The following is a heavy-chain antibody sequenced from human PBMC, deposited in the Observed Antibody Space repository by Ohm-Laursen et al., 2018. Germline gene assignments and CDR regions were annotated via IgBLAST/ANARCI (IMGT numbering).Heavy chain of an antibody. Sequence: SLRLSCSASGFTFSSYSMNWVRQAPGKGLEWVSAISCSGGSTYYADSVKGRFTISRDNSKNTLYLQMNSLRAEDTAVYYCAKRGSQWLETEGSNPRPYYFDYWGQGTLVTVSS. CDR3: AKRGSQWLETEGSNPRPYYFDY. D-gene: IGHD6-19*01. CDR1: GFTFSSYS. CDR2: ISCSGGST. J-gene: IGHJ4*02. V-gene: IGHV3-23*01.